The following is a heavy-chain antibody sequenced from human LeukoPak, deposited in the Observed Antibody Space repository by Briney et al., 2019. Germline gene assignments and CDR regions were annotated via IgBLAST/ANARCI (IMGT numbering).Heavy chain of an antibody. D-gene: IGHD2/OR15-2a*01. J-gene: IGHJ3*02. CDR3: ARHLNNGFDI. V-gene: IGHV4-39*01. CDR2: IYYSGNT. Sequence: SETLSLTCTVSGGSISSGGYYWSWIRQHPGKGLEWIGYIYYSGNTYYNPSLKSRVTLSVDTSKNQFSLKLSSVPAADTAIYYCARHLNNGFDIWGRGTMVTVSS. CDR1: GGSISSGGYY.